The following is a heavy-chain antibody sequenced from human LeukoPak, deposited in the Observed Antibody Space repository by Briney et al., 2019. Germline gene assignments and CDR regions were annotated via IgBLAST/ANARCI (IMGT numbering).Heavy chain of an antibody. V-gene: IGHV4-59*08. J-gene: IGHJ4*02. D-gene: IGHD3-10*01. CDR3: ARLVVRGAPIDY. CDR2: IYCSGST. CDR1: GGSISSYY. Sequence: SETLSLTCTVSGGSISSYYWSWIRQPPGKGLEWIGYIYCSGSTNYNPSLKSRVTISVDTSKNQFSLKLSSVTAADTAVYYCARLVVRGAPIDYWGQGTLVTVSS.